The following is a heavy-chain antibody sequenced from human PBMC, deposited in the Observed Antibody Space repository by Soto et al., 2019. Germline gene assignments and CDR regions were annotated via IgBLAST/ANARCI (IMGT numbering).Heavy chain of an antibody. D-gene: IGHD2-2*01. CDR2: ISGSGSGT. CDR3: AREGYSCRYYFDY. V-gene: IGHV3-23*01. J-gene: IGHJ4*02. CDR1: GFAFSSYS. Sequence: GGSLRLSCAASGFAFSSYSMYWVRQAPGKGLEWVSGISGSGSGTYYADSVKGRFTISRDNSKNTLYLQMNSLRAEDTAVYYCAREGYSCRYYFDYWGQGTLVTVSS.